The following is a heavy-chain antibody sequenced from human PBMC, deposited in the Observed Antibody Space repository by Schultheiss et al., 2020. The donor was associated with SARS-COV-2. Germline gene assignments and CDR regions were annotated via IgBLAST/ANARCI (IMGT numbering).Heavy chain of an antibody. D-gene: IGHD6-19*01. Sequence: ASVKVSCKASGGTFSSHVVSWVRQAPGQGLEWMGWINPNSGGTNYAQKLQGRVTMTTDTSTSTAYMELRSLRSDDTAVYYCARVPRSPFAAVKQWLFDYWGQGTLVTVSS. CDR3: ARVPRSPFAAVKQWLFDY. CDR1: GGTFSSHV. V-gene: IGHV1-18*04. J-gene: IGHJ4*02. CDR2: INPNSGGT.